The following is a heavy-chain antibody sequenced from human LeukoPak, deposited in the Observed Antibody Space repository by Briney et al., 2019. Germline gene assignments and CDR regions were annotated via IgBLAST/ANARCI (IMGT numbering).Heavy chain of an antibody. CDR3: ARDLSSGNVLRYFDWLPRDYYGMDV. CDR2: IWYDGSNK. J-gene: IGHJ6*02. V-gene: IGHV3-33*01. D-gene: IGHD3-9*01. Sequence: GGSLRLSCAASGFNFSSYGMHWVRQAPGKGLEWVAVIWYDGSNKYYADSVKGRFTISRDNSKNTLYLQMNSLRAEDTAVYYCARDLSSGNVLRYFDWLPRDYYGMDVWGQGTTVTVSS. CDR1: GFNFSSYG.